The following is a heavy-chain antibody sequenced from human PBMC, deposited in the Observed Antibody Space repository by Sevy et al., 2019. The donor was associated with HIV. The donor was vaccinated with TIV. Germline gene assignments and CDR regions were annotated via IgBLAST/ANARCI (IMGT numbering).Heavy chain of an antibody. CDR1: GYTFTSYG. Sequence: ASVKVSCKASGYTFTSYGISWVRQAPGQGLEWMGWISAYNGNTNYAQTLQGRVTMTTDTSTSTAYMELRSLRSDDTAVYYCARLFAIAAAGPRNYYYYGMDVWGQGTTVTVSS. CDR3: ARLFAIAAAGPRNYYYYGMDV. D-gene: IGHD6-13*01. CDR2: ISAYNGNT. V-gene: IGHV1-18*01. J-gene: IGHJ6*02.